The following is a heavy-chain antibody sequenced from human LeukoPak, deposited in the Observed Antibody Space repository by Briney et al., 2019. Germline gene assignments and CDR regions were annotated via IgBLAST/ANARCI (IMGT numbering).Heavy chain of an antibody. J-gene: IGHJ4*02. V-gene: IGHV3-33*01. CDR1: GFTFSSYG. D-gene: IGHD6-19*01. CDR3: ARGTGGSSGWYLSNLDY. Sequence: GGSLRLSCTASGFTFSSYGIHWVRQAPGKGLEWVAVIWYDGSNKYYADSVKGRFTISRDNSKNTLYLQMNNLRAEDTAVYYCARGTGGSSGWYLSNLDYWGQGTLVTVSS. CDR2: IWYDGSNK.